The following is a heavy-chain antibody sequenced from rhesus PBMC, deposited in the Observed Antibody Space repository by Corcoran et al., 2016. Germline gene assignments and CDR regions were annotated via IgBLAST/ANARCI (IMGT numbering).Heavy chain of an antibody. CDR1: GGSISGSY. CDR2: IYGSGSSN. D-gene: IGHD6-31*01. CDR3: ARDLTYSSGWYGFDY. Sequence: QLQLQESGPGLVKPSETLSVTCAVSGGSISGSYWHWIRQAPGQGLEWIGYIYGSGSSNNYNPSLKSRVTLSVDTSKNQLSLKLSSVITADTAVYYCARDLTYSSGWYGFDYWGQGVLVTVSS. J-gene: IGHJ4*01. V-gene: IGHV4-169*02.